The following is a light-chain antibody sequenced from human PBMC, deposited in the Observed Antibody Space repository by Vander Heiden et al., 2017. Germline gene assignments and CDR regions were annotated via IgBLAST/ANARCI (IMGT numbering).Light chain of an antibody. J-gene: IGKJ2*01. CDR2: DAS. CDR1: QSVTSY. V-gene: IGKV3-11*01. CDR3: QQRSNWPPG. Sequence: EIMLTQSPATLSLSPGERATLSCRASQSVTSYLAWYQQKPGQAPRLLIYDASNRATGIPARFSGSGSVTDFTLTISSLEPEDFAVYYCQQRSNWPPGFGQGTKLEIK.